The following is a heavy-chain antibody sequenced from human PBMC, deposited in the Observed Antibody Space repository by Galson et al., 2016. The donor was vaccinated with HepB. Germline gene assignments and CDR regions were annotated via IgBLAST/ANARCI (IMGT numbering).Heavy chain of an antibody. D-gene: IGHD2-2*02. V-gene: IGHV3-21*01. CDR1: GFLFSTYS. Sequence: SLRLSCAASGFLFSTYSINWVRQAPGKGLEWVSSISSSSSYIYSADSVKGRFTISRDNTRNTLYLQMNSLRAEDTAVYYCVRPVVPAAVRRAGWFDPWGQGTLVTVSS. CDR3: VRPVVPAAVRRAGWFDP. CDR2: ISSSSSYI. J-gene: IGHJ5*02.